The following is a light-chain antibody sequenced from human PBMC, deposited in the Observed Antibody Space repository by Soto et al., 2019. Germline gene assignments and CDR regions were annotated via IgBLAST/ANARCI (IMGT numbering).Light chain of an antibody. Sequence: EIVMTQSPATLSVSPGERATLSCRASQSVSSNLAWYQQKPGQAPRLLIYGASTRATGIPARFSGSGSGTEFTLTISSLQSEDFAVYYCQQYNNWFRTLGQGTKVDIK. CDR1: QSVSSN. V-gene: IGKV3-15*01. CDR3: QQYNNWFRT. J-gene: IGKJ1*01. CDR2: GAS.